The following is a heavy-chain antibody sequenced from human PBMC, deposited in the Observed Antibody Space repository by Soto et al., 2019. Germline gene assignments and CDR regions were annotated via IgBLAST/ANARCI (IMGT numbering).Heavy chain of an antibody. CDR3: AKDWYHTIDS. J-gene: IGHJ4*02. CDR2: INSDGSSI. Sequence: GGSLRLSCATSGFDFSNTWIHWVRQAPGQGLVWVSRINSDGSSIIYADSVKGRFTLSRDNAKNTVHLQMSSLRVEDTAVYYCAKDWYHTIDSWGQGIPVTVSS. CDR1: GFDFSNTW. D-gene: IGHD1-20*01. V-gene: IGHV3-74*01.